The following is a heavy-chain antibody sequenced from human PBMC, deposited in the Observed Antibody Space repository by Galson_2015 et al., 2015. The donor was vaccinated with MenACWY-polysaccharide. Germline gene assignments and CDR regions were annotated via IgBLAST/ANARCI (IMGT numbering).Heavy chain of an antibody. CDR3: ARRGIAAAVTDD. J-gene: IGHJ4*02. D-gene: IGHD6-13*01. V-gene: IGHV3-23*01. Sequence: SLRLSCAASGFTFSSYGMIWVRQAPGKGLEWVSGISAGGGTTYYADSVKGRFTISRDNSKNTLYLQMNSLRAEDTALYYCARRGIAAAVTDDWGQGTLVTVSS. CDR1: GFTFSSYG. CDR2: ISAGGGTT.